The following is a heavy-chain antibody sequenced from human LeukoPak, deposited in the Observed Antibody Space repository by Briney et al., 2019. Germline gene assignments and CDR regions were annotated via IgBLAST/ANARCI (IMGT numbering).Heavy chain of an antibody. V-gene: IGHV3-23*01. CDR3: AKDLFRFTLTVVVTATDSQGYAFDI. Sequence: GGSLRLSCAASGFTFSTYAMSWGRKAPGKGLEWGSGISGSGGSTYYADSVKGRFTISRDYSKNTLYLQMNSLRAEDTAVYYCAKDLFRFTLTVVVTATDSQGYAFDIWGQGTMVTVSS. D-gene: IGHD2-21*02. CDR2: ISGSGGST. J-gene: IGHJ3*02. CDR1: GFTFSTYA.